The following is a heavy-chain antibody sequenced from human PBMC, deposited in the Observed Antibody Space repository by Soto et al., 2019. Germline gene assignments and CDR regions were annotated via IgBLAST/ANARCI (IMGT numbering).Heavy chain of an antibody. D-gene: IGHD3-3*01. CDR1: GFTFSSYA. Sequence: EVQLLESGGGLVQPGGSLRLSCAASGFTFSSYAMSWVRQAPGKGLEWVSAISGSGGSTYYADSVKGRFTISRDNSKNTLYLQMNSLRAEDTAVYYCAYFGVVTSYYFDYWGQGTLVTVSS. V-gene: IGHV3-23*01. CDR3: AYFGVVTSYYFDY. CDR2: ISGSGGST. J-gene: IGHJ4*02.